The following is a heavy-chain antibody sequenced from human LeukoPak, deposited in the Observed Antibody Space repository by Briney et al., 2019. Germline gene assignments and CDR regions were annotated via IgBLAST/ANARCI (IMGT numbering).Heavy chain of an antibody. CDR3: ARVYCSGGSCCFDY. J-gene: IGHJ4*02. CDR2: IYHSGST. Sequence: SETLSLTCAVSGGSISSGGYSWSWIRQPPGKGLEWIGYIYHSGSTYYNPSLKSRVTISVDRSKNQFSLKLSSVIAADTAVYYCARVYCSGGSCCFDYWGQGTLVTVSS. D-gene: IGHD2-15*01. CDR1: GGSISSGGYS. V-gene: IGHV4-30-2*01.